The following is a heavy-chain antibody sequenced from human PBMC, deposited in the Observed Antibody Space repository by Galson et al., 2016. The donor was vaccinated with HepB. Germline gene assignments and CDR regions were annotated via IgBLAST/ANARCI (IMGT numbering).Heavy chain of an antibody. D-gene: IGHD3-22*01. J-gene: IGHJ4*02. V-gene: IGHV1-2*06. CDR3: VRGKYYYDSSGYFAY. CDR2: INPNSGDT. Sequence: SVKVSCKASGYTFNGYYMHWVRQAPGQGLEWMGRINPNSGDTNYAQKFQGRVSKTRDSSISTAYMELTRLRSDDTAVYYCVRGKYYYDSSGYFAYWGQGTLVTISS. CDR1: GYTFNGYY.